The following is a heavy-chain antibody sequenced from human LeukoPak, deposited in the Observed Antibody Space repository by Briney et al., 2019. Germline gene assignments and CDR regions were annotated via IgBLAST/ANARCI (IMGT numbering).Heavy chain of an antibody. CDR3: ARLLPSAFYHGMDV. Sequence: PSGTLSLTSPVSGDSTNNFHWSWSGPPPGKGREWIGHIFHSGGSKYNPSLKSRATISTDMSKNVLSLELTSVTAADTAVYYCARLLPSAFYHGMDVWGQGTTVTVSS. J-gene: IGHJ6*02. V-gene: IGHV4-59*01. CDR2: IFHSGGS. D-gene: IGHD3-16*01. CDR1: GDSTNNFH.